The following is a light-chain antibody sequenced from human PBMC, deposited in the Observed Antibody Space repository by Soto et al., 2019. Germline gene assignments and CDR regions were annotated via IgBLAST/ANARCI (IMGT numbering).Light chain of an antibody. Sequence: EIVLTQSPGTLSLSPGERATLSCRASQSVRSSFLAWYQQKHGQAPSLLIYGASTRAPGIPDRFSGGGSGTDFTLTISRLEPEDFAVYYCQQYGSSPGTFGQGTKLEIK. CDR1: QSVRSSF. CDR2: GAS. V-gene: IGKV3-20*01. J-gene: IGKJ2*01. CDR3: QQYGSSPGT.